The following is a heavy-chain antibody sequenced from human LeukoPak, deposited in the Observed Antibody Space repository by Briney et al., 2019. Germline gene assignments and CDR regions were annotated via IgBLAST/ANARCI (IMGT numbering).Heavy chain of an antibody. V-gene: IGHV3-64D*06. J-gene: IGHJ5*02. CDR3: VKDQHCSTISCATRTGFDP. CDR2: ISSTGAST. Sequence: GGSLRLSCSASGVTFSNDVMHWVRQAPGKGVEFVSGISSTGASTNYPDSVKDRFSISRDNSKNTLYLQMTSLRADDTAVYYCVKDQHCSTISCATRTGFDPWGQGTSVTVSS. CDR1: GVTFSNDV. D-gene: IGHD2-2*01.